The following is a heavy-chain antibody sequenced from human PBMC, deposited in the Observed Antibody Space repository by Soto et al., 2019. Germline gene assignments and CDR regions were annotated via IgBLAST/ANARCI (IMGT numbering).Heavy chain of an antibody. Sequence: QVQLVESGGAVVQPGRSLRLSCAASGFTFSSYTMHWVRQAPGKGLEWVAVISYDGSNKYYADSVKGRFTISRDNSENTMYLQMSSLRAEDTGVYYCARDRGTMLVVVYGMAVWGEGATVTVFS. CDR3: ARDRGTMLVVVYGMAV. D-gene: IGHD3-22*01. CDR1: GFTFSSYT. V-gene: IGHV3-30-3*01. J-gene: IGHJ6*04. CDR2: ISYDGSNK.